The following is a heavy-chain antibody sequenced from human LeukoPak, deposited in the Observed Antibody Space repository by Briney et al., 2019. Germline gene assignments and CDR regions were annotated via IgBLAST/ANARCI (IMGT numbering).Heavy chain of an antibody. CDR3: ARGHYDYVWGSYRYTLPSDY. D-gene: IGHD3-16*02. Sequence: GGSLRLSCAASGFTFSSYWMHWVRQAPGKGLVWVSRINSDGSGTSYADSVKGRFTISRDNAKNTLYLQMNSLRAEDTAVYYCARGHYDYVWGSYRYTLPSDYWGQGTLVTVSS. V-gene: IGHV3-74*01. CDR1: GFTFSSYW. J-gene: IGHJ4*02. CDR2: INSDGSGT.